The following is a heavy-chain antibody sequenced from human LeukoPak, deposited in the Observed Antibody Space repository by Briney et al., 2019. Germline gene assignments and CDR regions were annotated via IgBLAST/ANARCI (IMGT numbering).Heavy chain of an antibody. CDR3: ATAVTMVRDLEVYSDY. J-gene: IGHJ4*02. Sequence: GASVKVSCKVSGYTLTELSMHWVRQAPGKGLEWMGGFDPEDGETIYAQKFQGRVTMTEDTSTDTAYMELSSLRSEDTAVYYCATAVTMVRDLEVYSDYWGQGTLVTVSS. D-gene: IGHD3-10*01. CDR1: GYTLTELS. V-gene: IGHV1-24*01. CDR2: FDPEDGET.